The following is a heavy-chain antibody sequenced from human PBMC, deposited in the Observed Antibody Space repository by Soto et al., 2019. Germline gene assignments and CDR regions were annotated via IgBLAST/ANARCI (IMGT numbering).Heavy chain of an antibody. CDR1: GGSISSYY. V-gene: IGHV4-59*08. CDR3: ARNPGGDCSGGSCYPYYFDY. D-gene: IGHD2-15*01. CDR2: IYYSGST. J-gene: IGHJ4*02. Sequence: PSETLSLTCTVSGGSISSYYWSWIRQPPGKGLEWIGYIYYSGSTNYNPSLKSRVTISVDTSKNQFSLKLSSVTAADTAVYYCARNPGGDCSGGSCYPYYFDYWGQGTLVTVSS.